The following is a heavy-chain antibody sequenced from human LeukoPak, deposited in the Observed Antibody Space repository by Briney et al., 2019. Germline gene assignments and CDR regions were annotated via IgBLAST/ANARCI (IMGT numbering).Heavy chain of an antibody. Sequence: GGSLRLSCTASGFPFSTYAMHWVRQAPGKGLEWVAVILYDGNFKYYADSVKGRFSVSRDNSKNTLDLHMNSLRPEDTAVYYCARDLKSGYNYVAYFEYWGQGTLVTVSS. CDR3: ARDLKSGYNYVAYFEY. J-gene: IGHJ4*02. V-gene: IGHV3-30*04. CDR2: ILYDGNFK. D-gene: IGHD5-24*01. CDR1: GFPFSTYA.